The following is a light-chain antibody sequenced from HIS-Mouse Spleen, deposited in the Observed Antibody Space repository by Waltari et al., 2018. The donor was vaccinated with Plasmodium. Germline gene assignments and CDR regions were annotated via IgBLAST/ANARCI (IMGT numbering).Light chain of an antibody. CDR2: LNSDGSH. J-gene: IGLJ1*01. CDR3: QTWGTGIHV. V-gene: IGLV4-69*01. Sequence: QLVLTQSPSASASLRPSVKLTCPLRSAHSSSATASHQQQPEKGPRYLMKLNSDGSHSKGDGIPDRFSGSSSGAERYLTISSLQSEDEADYYCQTWGTGIHVFGTGTKVTVL. CDR1: SAHSSSA.